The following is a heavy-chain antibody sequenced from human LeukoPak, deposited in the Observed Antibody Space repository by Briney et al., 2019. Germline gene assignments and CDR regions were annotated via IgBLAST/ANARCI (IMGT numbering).Heavy chain of an antibody. CDR3: AREKRVTTYWFDP. Sequence: EAPVKVSCKASGYTFTGYYMHWVRQAPGQGLEWMGWINPNSGGTNYAQKFQGRVTMTRGTSISTAYMELSRLRSDDTAVYYCAREKRVTTYWFDPWGQGTLVTVSS. V-gene: IGHV1-2*02. CDR1: GYTFTGYY. D-gene: IGHD4-17*01. J-gene: IGHJ5*02. CDR2: INPNSGGT.